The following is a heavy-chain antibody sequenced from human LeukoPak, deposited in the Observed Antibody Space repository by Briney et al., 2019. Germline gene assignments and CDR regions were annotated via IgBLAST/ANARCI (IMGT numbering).Heavy chain of an antibody. J-gene: IGHJ5*02. CDR1: GYTFTGYY. D-gene: IGHD6-19*01. V-gene: IGHV1-2*02. Sequence: ASVKVSCKASGYTFTGYYMHWVRQAPGQGLEWMGWINPNSGGTNYAQKFQGRVTMTRDTSISTAYMELSRLRSDDTAVYYCARDERSGWFYWFDPWGQGTLVTVSS. CDR3: ARDERSGWFYWFDP. CDR2: INPNSGGT.